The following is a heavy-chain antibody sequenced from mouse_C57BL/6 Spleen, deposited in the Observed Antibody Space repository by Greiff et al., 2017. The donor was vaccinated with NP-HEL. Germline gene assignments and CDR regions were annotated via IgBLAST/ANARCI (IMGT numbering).Heavy chain of an antibody. J-gene: IGHJ4*01. D-gene: IGHD1-1*01. CDR3: TMRYYGSSPYAMDC. CDR2: IDPENGDT. CDR1: GFNIKDDY. Sequence: EVQLQQSGAELVRPGASVKLSCTASGFNIKDDYMHWVKQRPEQGLEWIGWIDPENGDTEYASKFQGKATITADTSSNTAYLQLSSLTSEDTAGYYCTMRYYGSSPYAMDCWGQGTSVTVSS. V-gene: IGHV14-4*01.